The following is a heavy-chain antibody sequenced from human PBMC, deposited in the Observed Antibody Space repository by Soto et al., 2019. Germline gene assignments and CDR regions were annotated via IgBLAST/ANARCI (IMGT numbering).Heavy chain of an antibody. Sequence: QVQLVQSGAEVKKPGSSVKVSCKASGGTFSSYAISWVRQAPGQGLEWMGGIIPIFGTANYAQKFQGRVTITADESTSTAYMELSSLRSEDTAVYYCARDRYSCSSGAWRWFDPWGQGTLVTVSS. CDR1: GGTFSSYA. CDR2: IIPIFGTA. J-gene: IGHJ5*02. V-gene: IGHV1-69*01. CDR3: ARDRYSCSSGAWRWFDP. D-gene: IGHD6-6*01.